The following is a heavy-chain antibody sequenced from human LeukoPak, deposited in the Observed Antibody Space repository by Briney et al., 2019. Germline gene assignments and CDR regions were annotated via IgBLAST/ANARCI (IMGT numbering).Heavy chain of an antibody. V-gene: IGHV4-31*03. CDR3: AGGIVVVAATPFAFDI. Sequence: SETPSLTCTVSRGSISSGGYYSSWIRQHPRKCLEWIGYIYYSESTYYNPSLKSRVTISVDTSKNQFSLKLSSVTAADTAVYYCAGGIVVVAATPFAFDIWGQGTMVTVSS. D-gene: IGHD2-15*01. CDR2: IYYSEST. CDR1: RGSISSGGYY. J-gene: IGHJ3*02.